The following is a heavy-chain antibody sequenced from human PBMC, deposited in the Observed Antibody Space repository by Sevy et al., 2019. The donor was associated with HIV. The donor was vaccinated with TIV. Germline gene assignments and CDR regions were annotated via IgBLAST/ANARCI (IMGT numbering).Heavy chain of an antibody. Sequence: GRSLRLSCAASGFTFSLYAVTWVRQAPGKGLEWVSTISVGGGSTYYADSVKGRFTISRDNSKNTLYLQMHSLGAGDTAVYYCAKVYKPTSSQYYFDYWGQGTLVTVSS. V-gene: IGHV3-23*01. CDR1: GFTFSLYA. D-gene: IGHD1-20*01. CDR3: AKVYKPTSSQYYFDY. J-gene: IGHJ4*02. CDR2: ISVGGGST.